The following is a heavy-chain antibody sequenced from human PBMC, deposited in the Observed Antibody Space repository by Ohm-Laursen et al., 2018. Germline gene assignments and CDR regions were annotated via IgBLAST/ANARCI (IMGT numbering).Heavy chain of an antibody. J-gene: IGHJ2*01. D-gene: IGHD3-22*01. CDR2: IYYSGST. V-gene: IGHV4-59*01. Sequence: TLSLTCTVSDDSISSYYWNWIRQPPGKGLEWIGYIYYSGSTNYNPSLKSRVTISVDTSKNQFSLKLSPVTAADTDVYYCARADSWYFDLWGRGTLVTVSS. CDR3: ARADSWYFDL. CDR1: DDSISSYY.